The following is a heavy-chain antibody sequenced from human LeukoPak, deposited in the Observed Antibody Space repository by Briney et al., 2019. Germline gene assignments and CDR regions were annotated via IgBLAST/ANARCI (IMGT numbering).Heavy chain of an antibody. J-gene: IGHJ6*02. CDR3: GIEPYHGGRCGCLDD. CDR1: GGSVNSGSDY. D-gene: IGHD2-15*01. CDR2: VFYSGST. Sequence: SETLSLTCTVSGGSVNSGSDYSSWIRQPPGKGLEWIGYVFYSGSTNYNPSLKRRVTISVDTSKSQFSLELTSVTAADTAVYYCGIEPYHGGRCGCLDDWGQGTTVTVFS. V-gene: IGHV4-61*01.